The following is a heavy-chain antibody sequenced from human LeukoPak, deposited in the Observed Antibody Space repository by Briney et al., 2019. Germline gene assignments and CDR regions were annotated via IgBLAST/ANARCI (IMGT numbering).Heavy chain of an antibody. V-gene: IGHV4-59*01. D-gene: IGHD4-23*01. CDR2: IYYSGST. CDR3: ARDGGEHDAFDI. Sequence: PSETLSLTCTVSGGSISSYYWSWIRQPPGKGLEWIGYIYYSGSTNYNPSLKSRVTISVDTSKNQFSLKLSSVTAADTAVYYCARDGGEHDAFDIWGQGTMVTVS. J-gene: IGHJ3*02. CDR1: GGSISSYY.